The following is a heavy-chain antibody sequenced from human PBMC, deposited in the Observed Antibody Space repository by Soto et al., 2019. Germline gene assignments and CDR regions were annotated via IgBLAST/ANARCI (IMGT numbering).Heavy chain of an antibody. CDR2: IYYSGST. V-gene: IGHV4-39*01. CDR1: GGSISSSSYY. Sequence: QLQLQESGPGLVKPSETLSLTCTVSGGSISSSSYYWGWIRQPPGKGLEWIGSIYYSGSTYYNPSLKSRVTISVDTSKNQFSLKLSSVTAADTAVYYCARLSFGGGYDFDYWGQGTLVTVSS. D-gene: IGHD5-12*01. CDR3: ARLSFGGGYDFDY. J-gene: IGHJ4*02.